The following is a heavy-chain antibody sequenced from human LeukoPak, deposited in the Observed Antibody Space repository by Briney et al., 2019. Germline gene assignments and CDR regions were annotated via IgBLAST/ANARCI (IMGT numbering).Heavy chain of an antibody. CDR2: IKSKADGETT. V-gene: IGHV3-15*01. J-gene: IGHJ4*01. D-gene: IGHD5-24*01. CDR1: GFTVSHAW. Sequence: PGGSLRLSCAASGFTVSHAWMTWVRQAPGKGLEWVGRIKSKADGETTEYAAPVKGRFTTSRDDSKNTLYLQMNSLKTEDTAVYYCTTNYGDGYNLRGIINWGHGTLVTVSS. CDR3: TTNYGDGYNLRGIIN.